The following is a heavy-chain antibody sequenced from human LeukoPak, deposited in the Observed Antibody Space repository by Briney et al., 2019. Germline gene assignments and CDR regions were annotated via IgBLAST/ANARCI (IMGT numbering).Heavy chain of an antibody. CDR2: IYYSGST. Sequence: SQTLSLTCTVSGGSISSGGYYWSWNRQHPGKGLEWIGYIYYSGSTYYNPSLKSRVTISVDTSKNQISLKLSSVTAADTAVYYCATSSGYYYGYFQHWGQGTLVTVSS. CDR1: GGSISSGGYY. CDR3: ATSSGYYYGYFQH. V-gene: IGHV4-31*03. D-gene: IGHD3-22*01. J-gene: IGHJ1*01.